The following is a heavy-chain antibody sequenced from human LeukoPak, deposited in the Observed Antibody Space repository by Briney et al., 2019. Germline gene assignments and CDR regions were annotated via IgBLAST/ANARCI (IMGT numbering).Heavy chain of an antibody. CDR1: GGSISSYY. J-gene: IGHJ3*02. CDR3: ARDSTGDDAFDI. D-gene: IGHD7-27*01. V-gene: IGHV4-59*01. Sequence: SSETLSLTCTVSGGSISSYYWSWIQQPPGKGLEWIGYIYYSGSTNYNPSLKSRVTISVDTSKNQFSLKLSSVTAADTAVYYCARDSTGDDAFDIWGQGTMVTVSS. CDR2: IYYSGST.